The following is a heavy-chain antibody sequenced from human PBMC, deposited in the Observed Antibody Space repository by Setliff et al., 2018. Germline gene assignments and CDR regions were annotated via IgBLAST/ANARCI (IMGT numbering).Heavy chain of an antibody. CDR3: ARERMYYNFWSGYSDY. V-gene: IGHV4-39*07. D-gene: IGHD3-3*01. CDR1: GGSISSSSYY. J-gene: IGHJ4*02. CDR2: IHYSGST. Sequence: PSETLSLTCTVSGGSISSSSYYWGWIRQPPGKGLEWIGSIHYSGSTYYNPSLKSRVTISVDTSKNQFSLKLSSVTAADTAVYYCARERMYYNFWSGYSDYWGQGTLVTGSS.